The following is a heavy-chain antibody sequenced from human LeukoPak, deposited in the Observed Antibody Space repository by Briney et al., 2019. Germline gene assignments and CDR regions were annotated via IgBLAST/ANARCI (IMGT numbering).Heavy chain of an antibody. CDR3: ARGCSSATCYHGIGWFDP. J-gene: IGHJ5*02. CDR2: ISAYNDNT. V-gene: IGHV1-18*01. D-gene: IGHD2-2*01. CDR1: GYTFTNYG. Sequence: ASVKVPCKASGYTFTNYGINWVRQAPGQGLGWMGWISAYNDNTNYAQKLQGRVTMTTDTSTSTAYIELRSLRSDDTAVYYCARGCSSATCYHGIGWFDPWGQGTLVTVSS.